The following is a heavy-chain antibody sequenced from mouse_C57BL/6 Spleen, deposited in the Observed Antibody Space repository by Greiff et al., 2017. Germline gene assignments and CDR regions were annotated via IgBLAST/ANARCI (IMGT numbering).Heavy chain of an antibody. CDR2: IDPSDSYT. CDR3: ARYLYAMDY. CDR1: GYTFTSYW. Sequence: VQLQQPGAELVMPGASVKLSCKASGYTFTSYWMHWVKQRPGQGLAWIGEIDPSDSYTNYNQKFKGKSTLTVDKSSSTAYLQLSSLTSEDSAVYYCARYLYAMDYWGQGTLVTVSS. J-gene: IGHJ4*01. V-gene: IGHV1-69*01.